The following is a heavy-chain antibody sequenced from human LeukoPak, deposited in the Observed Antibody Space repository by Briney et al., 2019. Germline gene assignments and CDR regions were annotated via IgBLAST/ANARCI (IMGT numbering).Heavy chain of an antibody. CDR3: LRDYHGMDV. CDR1: GFTVSEYD. V-gene: IGHV3-13*01. J-gene: IGHJ6*02. D-gene: IGHD3-16*02. Sequence: GGSLRLSCAASGFTVSEYDMHWVRQATGKGLEWVSAIGIVGDTYYVGSVKGRFTMSRDNASNKVHLQMNSLRDGDTGFYYCLRDYHGMDVWGQGTTVTVSS. CDR2: IGIVGDT.